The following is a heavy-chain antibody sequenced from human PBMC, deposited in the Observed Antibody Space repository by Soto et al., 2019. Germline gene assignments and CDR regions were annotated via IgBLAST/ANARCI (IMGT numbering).Heavy chain of an antibody. D-gene: IGHD2-2*01. CDR1: GGSFSGYY. J-gene: IGHJ6*02. CDR2: INHSGST. V-gene: IGHV4-34*01. Sequence: SETLSLTCAVYGGSFSGYYWSWIRQPPGKGLEWIGEINHSGSTNYNPSLKSRVTISVDTSKNQFSLKLSSVTAADTAVYYCAREDIVVVPAAIQVLGYYYGMDVWGQGTAVTVSS. CDR3: AREDIVVVPAAIQVLGYYYGMDV.